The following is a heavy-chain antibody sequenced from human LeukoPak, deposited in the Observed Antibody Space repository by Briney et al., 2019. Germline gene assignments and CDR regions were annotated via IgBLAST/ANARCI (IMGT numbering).Heavy chain of an antibody. Sequence: GGSLRLSCAVSGFTFSSFGMHWVRQAPDKGLEWVAFILYDGTDKYYADSVKGRFTISRDNSKNTLYLQMNSQRPEDTAVYYCAPRVVVITAPFDYWGQGTLVTVSS. D-gene: IGHD2-21*01. CDR2: ILYDGTDK. CDR3: APRVVVITAPFDY. J-gene: IGHJ4*02. V-gene: IGHV3-30*02. CDR1: GFTFSSFG.